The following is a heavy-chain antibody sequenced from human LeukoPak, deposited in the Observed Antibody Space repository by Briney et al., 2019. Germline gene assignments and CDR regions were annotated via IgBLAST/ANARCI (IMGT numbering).Heavy chain of an antibody. V-gene: IGHV3-48*03. CDR2: ISSSGSTI. CDR1: GFTFSSYE. CDR3: ARDGVGLTNYYYYGMDV. Sequence: PGGSLRLSCAASGFTFSSYEMNWVRQAPGKGLEWVSYISSSGSTIYYADSVKGRFTISRDNAKNSLYLQMNSLRAEDTAVYYCARDGVGLTNYYYYGMDVWGQGTTVTVSS. J-gene: IGHJ6*02. D-gene: IGHD1/OR15-1a*01.